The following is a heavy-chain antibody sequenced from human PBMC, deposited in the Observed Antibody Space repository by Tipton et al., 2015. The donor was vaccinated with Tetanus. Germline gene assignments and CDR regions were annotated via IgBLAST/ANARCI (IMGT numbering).Heavy chain of an antibody. CDR1: GGSISGSSYY. CDR3: ARANYDNFKKGPFDS. Sequence: GLVKPSETLSLTCSVSGGSISGSSYYWSWIRQPPGKGLEWLAYVSSSGRTNSNYDLKSRITTSHDTSKNQFFLRLTSVTSADTAVYYCARANYDNFKKGPFDSWGQGTLVIVSS. D-gene: IGHD3-3*01. V-gene: IGHV4-61*01. J-gene: IGHJ4*02. CDR2: VSSSGRT.